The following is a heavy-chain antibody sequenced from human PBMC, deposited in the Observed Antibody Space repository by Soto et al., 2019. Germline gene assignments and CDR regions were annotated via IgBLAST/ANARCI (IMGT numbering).Heavy chain of an antibody. D-gene: IGHD2-2*01. CDR2: IYHSGST. V-gene: IGHV4-30-2*01. CDR1: GGSISSGGYS. CDR3: AVSRDGYSMDV. J-gene: IGHJ6*02. Sequence: SETLSLTCAVSGGSISSGGYSWSWIRQPPGKGLEWIGYIYHSGSTHYNPSLKSRVTISVDRSKNQFSLKLSSVTAADTAVYYCAVSRDGYSMDVWGQGTTVTVSS.